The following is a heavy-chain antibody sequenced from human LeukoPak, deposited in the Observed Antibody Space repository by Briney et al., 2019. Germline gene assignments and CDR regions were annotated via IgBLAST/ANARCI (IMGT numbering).Heavy chain of an antibody. CDR2: IIPILGIA. Sequence: SVKVSCKASGGTFSSYAISWVRQAPGQGLEWMGRIIPILGIANYAQKFQGRVTITADKSTSTAYMELSSLRSEDTAVYYCARNRQVGYCSGGSCAAYYYWGQGTLVTVSS. D-gene: IGHD2-15*01. CDR3: ARNRQVGYCSGGSCAAYYY. J-gene: IGHJ4*02. CDR1: GGTFSSYA. V-gene: IGHV1-69*04.